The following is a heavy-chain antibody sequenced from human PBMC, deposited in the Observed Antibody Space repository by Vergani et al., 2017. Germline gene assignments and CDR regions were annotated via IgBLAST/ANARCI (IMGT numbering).Heavy chain of an antibody. CDR3: ATGDRTALGY. D-gene: IGHD5-18*01. J-gene: IGHJ4*02. CDR2: FDPEHGEV. CDR1: GYSLTELT. Sequence: QVQLVQSGSEVRKPGASVKVSCQVSGYSLTELTIHWVRQAPGKGLEWMGGFDPEHGEVTFAHHIQGRVTMTEDRSTDTAYMELSSWRSEDTAVYYCATGDRTALGYWGQGTLVTVSS. V-gene: IGHV1-24*01.